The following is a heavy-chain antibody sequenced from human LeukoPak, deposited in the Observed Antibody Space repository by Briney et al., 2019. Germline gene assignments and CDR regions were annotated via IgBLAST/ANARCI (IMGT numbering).Heavy chain of an antibody. CDR2: ISWNSGSI. J-gene: IGHJ4*02. V-gene: IGHV3-9*01. CDR1: GFTLDDYA. CDR3: AKDLFRRSSTSCYHY. Sequence: PGRSLRLSCAASGFTLDDYAMHWVRQAPGKGLEWVSGISWNSGSIGYADSVKGRFTISRDNSKNTPYLQMNSLRAEDTAVYYCAKDLFRRSSTSCYHYWGQGTLVTVSS. D-gene: IGHD2-2*01.